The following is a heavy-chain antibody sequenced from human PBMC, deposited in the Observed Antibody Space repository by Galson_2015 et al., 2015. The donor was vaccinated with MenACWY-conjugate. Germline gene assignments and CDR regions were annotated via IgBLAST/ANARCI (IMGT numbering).Heavy chain of an antibody. Sequence: LSLTCIVSGYSISSGSFWAWIRQTPGKGLEWLGTTHHTGSTYYNPSLENRVTLSLDTSKNQVSLRLNSVTAADSAVYYCARRVRRLTKPFDSWGQGLLVTVSS. CDR1: GYSISSGSF. CDR2: THHTGST. CDR3: ARRVRRLTKPFDS. D-gene: IGHD3-10*01. J-gene: IGHJ4*02. V-gene: IGHV4-38-2*02.